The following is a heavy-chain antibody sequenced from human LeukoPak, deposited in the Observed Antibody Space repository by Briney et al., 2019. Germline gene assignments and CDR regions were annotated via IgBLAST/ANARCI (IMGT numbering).Heavy chain of an antibody. J-gene: IGHJ3*02. CDR2: SYSDGNT. D-gene: IGHD1-14*01. CDR1: GFTVSNNY. Sequence: SGGSLRLSCTASGFTVSNNYMSWVRQAPGKGLEWVSISYSDGNTNYADSVKGRFTISRDTSQNTLSLQMNSLRAEDTAVYYCVRKNRDFNAAFDIWGQGTVVTVSS. V-gene: IGHV3-53*01. CDR3: VRKNRDFNAAFDI.